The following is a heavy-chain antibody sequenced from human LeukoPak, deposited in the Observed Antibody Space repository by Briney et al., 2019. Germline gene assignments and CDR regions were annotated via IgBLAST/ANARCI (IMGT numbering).Heavy chain of an antibody. V-gene: IGHV3-48*03. CDR3: AKDFPHWYEVPHGMDV. CDR2: ISVRAATM. J-gene: IGHJ6*02. Sequence: GGSLRLSCAASGFGFGQYEMNWVRQAPGKGLEWIAYISVRAATMYYGDSAEGRFTISRDDAKNSRYLQMNGLRVEDTAIYYCAKDFPHWYEVPHGMDVWGQGTTVTV. D-gene: IGHD1-14*01. CDR1: GFGFGQYE.